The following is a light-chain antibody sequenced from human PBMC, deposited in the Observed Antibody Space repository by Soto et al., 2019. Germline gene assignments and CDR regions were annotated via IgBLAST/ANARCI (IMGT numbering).Light chain of an antibody. CDR2: KDS. Sequence: SYELTQPPSVSVSPGQTARILWSGDALAKQIAYWYQQKPGQAPVLVIYKDSERPSGIPERFSGSNSGTTVTLTISGVQAEDEADYYCQSADSSGTYRVFGGGTKLTVL. V-gene: IGLV3-25*03. CDR3: QSADSSGTYRV. CDR1: ALAKQI. J-gene: IGLJ2*01.